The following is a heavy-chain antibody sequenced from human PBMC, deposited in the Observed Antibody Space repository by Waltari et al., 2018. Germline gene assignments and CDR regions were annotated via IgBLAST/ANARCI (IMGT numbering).Heavy chain of an antibody. CDR1: GYTFTGYY. D-gene: IGHD1-26*01. CDR2: INPSGGST. V-gene: IGHV1-46*01. Sequence: QVQLVQSGAEVKKPGASVKVSCKASGYTFTGYYMHWVRQAPGQGLEWMGIINPSGGSTSYAQKLQGRVTMTRDTSTSTVYMELSILRSEDTAVYYCARSPYSGNTAFFHHWGQGTLVTVSS. CDR3: ARSPYSGNTAFFHH. J-gene: IGHJ1*01.